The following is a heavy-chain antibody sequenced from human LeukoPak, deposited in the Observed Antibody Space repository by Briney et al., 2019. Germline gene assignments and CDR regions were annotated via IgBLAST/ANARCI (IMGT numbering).Heavy chain of an antibody. D-gene: IGHD1-26*01. J-gene: IGHJ4*02. CDR1: GFTFDDYG. V-gene: IGHV3-20*04. CDR2: INWNGGST. Sequence: PGGSLRLSCAASGFTFDDYGMSWVRQAPGKGLEWVSGINWNGGSTGYADSVKGRFTISRDNAKNSLYLQMNSLRAEDTALYYCASSKVGATIFDYWGQGTLVTVSS. CDR3: ASSKVGATIFDY.